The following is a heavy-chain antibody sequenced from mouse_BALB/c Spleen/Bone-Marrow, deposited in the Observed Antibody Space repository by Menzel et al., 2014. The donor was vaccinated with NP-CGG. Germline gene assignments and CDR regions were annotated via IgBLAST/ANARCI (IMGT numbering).Heavy chain of an antibody. CDR2: IWRGGTT. CDR3: AKGHYGSSPFAY. Sequence: QVQLKHSGPSLVQPSQSLSITCTVSGFPLTNYGIYWVRQSPGKGLEWLGVIWRGGTTDYNAAFMSRLSITKDNSKSQVFFKMNSLQADDTAIYYCAKGHYGSSPFAYWGQGTLVTVSA. V-gene: IGHV2-5-1*01. CDR1: GFPLTNYG. J-gene: IGHJ3*01. D-gene: IGHD1-1*01.